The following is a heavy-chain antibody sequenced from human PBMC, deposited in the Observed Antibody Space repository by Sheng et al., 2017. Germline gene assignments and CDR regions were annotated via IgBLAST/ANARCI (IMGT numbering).Heavy chain of an antibody. CDR3: ARASADIVVVIAPLDY. V-gene: IGHV3-64*07. CDR1: GFTFSSYA. Sequence: EVQLVESGGGLVQPGGSLRLSCAASGFTFSSYAMHWVRQAPGKGLEYVSAISSNGGSTYYADSVKGRFTISRDNSKNTLYLQMGSLRAEDMAVYYCARASADIVVVIAPLDYWGQGTLVTVSS. CDR2: ISSNGGST. D-gene: IGHD2-21*01. J-gene: IGHJ4*02.